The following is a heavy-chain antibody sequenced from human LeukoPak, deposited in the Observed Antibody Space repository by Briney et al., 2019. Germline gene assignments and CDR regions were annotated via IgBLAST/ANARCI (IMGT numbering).Heavy chain of an antibody. CDR2: IGSST. D-gene: IGHD6-13*01. J-gene: IGHJ4*02. CDR3: AKRSSPGTYYFDY. V-gene: IGHV3-23*01. CDR1: GFTFSTYA. Sequence: GGSLRLSCAASGFTFSTYAMSWVRLAPGKGLEWVSSIGSSTHYADSVKGRFTISRDNSKNTRYLQMNSLRAEDTAVYYCAKRSSPGTYYFDYWGQGTLVTVSS.